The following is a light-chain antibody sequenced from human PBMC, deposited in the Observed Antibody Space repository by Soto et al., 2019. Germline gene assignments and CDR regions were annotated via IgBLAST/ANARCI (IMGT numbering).Light chain of an antibody. CDR2: DAS. CDR1: QSVSTY. V-gene: IGKV3-11*01. CDR3: QHRSNWPPWT. J-gene: IGKJ1*01. Sequence: EIVLTQSPATLSLSPGERATLSCRASQSVSTYLAWYQQKPGQAPRLLIFDASNRATGIPARFSGSGSGTDFPLTISGLGPDDFAVYYCQHRSNWPPWTFGQGPRWKSN.